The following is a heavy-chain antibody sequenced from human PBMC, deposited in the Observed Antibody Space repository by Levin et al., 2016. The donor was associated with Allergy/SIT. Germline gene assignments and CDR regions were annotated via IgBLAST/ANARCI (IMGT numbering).Heavy chain of an antibody. D-gene: IGHD3-10*01. Sequence: WIRQPPGKGLEWIGEINHSGKTNYNPSLNSRVTISIDTSKNQFSLKLSSVTAADTAVYYCATVLYVSGGDDAFDIWGQGTMVTVSS. J-gene: IGHJ3*02. V-gene: IGHV4-34*01. CDR2: INHSGKT. CDR3: ATVLYVSGGDDAFDI.